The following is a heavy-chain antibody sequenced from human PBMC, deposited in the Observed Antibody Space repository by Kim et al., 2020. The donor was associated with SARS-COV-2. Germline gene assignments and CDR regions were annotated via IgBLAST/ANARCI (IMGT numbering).Heavy chain of an antibody. V-gene: IGHV4-59*08. CDR2: IYYSGST. Sequence: SETLSLTCTVSGGSISSYYWSWIRQPPGKGLEWIGYIYYSGSTNYNPSLKSRVTISVDTSKNQFSPKLSSVTAADTAVYYCAAGWLGYYYYGMDVWGQGTTVTVSS. D-gene: IGHD6-19*01. CDR1: GGSISSYY. CDR3: AAGWLGYYYYGMDV. J-gene: IGHJ6*02.